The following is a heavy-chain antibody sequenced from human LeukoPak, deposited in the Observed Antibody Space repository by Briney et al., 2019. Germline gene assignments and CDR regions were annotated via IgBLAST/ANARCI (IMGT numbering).Heavy chain of an antibody. Sequence: SETLSLTCTVSGGSISSSSYYWGWIRQPPGKGLEWIGSIYYSGSTYYNPSLKSRVTISVDTSKNQFSLKLSSVTAADTAVYYCARRISPDTMVRGGPFDYWGQGTLVTVSS. V-gene: IGHV4-39*01. CDR2: IYYSGST. J-gene: IGHJ4*02. CDR3: ARRISPDTMVRGGPFDY. D-gene: IGHD3-10*01. CDR1: GGSISSSSYY.